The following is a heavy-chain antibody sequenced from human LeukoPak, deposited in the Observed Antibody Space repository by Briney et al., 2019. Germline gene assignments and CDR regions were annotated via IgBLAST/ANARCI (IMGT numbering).Heavy chain of an antibody. J-gene: IGHJ4*02. CDR3: AREGIWSGPSSDY. CDR1: GFSFSRYW. D-gene: IGHD3-3*01. CDR2: IMEDGSEK. Sequence: GGSLRLSCAASGFSFSRYWMSWVRQAPGKGLEWVANIMEDGSEKYYVGSVRGRFTISRDNAKNSLYLQMNSLRAEDTAVYFCAREGIWSGPSSDYWGQGTPVTVSS. V-gene: IGHV3-7*01.